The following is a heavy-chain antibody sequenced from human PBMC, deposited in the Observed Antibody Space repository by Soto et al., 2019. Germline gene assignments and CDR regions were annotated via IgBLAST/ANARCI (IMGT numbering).Heavy chain of an antibody. D-gene: IGHD5-12*01. CDR3: GRGGGYGAIDWFDP. CDR2: IIPFFGTA. Sequence: QVQLVQSGAEVKKPGSSVKVSCKASGGTFSSYAISWVRQAPGQGLEWMGGIIPFFGTANYAQKFQGRVTITADESTSTAYMGLSSLRSEDTAVYYWGRGGGYGAIDWFDPWGQGTLVTVSS. V-gene: IGHV1-69*01. J-gene: IGHJ5*02. CDR1: GGTFSSYA.